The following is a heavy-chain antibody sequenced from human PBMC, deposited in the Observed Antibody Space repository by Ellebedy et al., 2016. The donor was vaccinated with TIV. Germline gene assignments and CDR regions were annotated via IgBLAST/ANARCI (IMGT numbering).Heavy chain of an antibody. CDR2: YFTGGNT. CDR3: AGEPQSTGYNWFDP. D-gene: IGHD5-24*01. Sequence: SETLSLTCTVHGASINSYYWNWIRQPAGKGLEWIGRYFTGGNTKYNPSLKSRVTISLDTSTNQVSLKLNSVTAADSAVYFCAGEPQSTGYNWFDPWGQGLPVTVSS. CDR1: GASINSYY. V-gene: IGHV4-59*10. J-gene: IGHJ5*02.